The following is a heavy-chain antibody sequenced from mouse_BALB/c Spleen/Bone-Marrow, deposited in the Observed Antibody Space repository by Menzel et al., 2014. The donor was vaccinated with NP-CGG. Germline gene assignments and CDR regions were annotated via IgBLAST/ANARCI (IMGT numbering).Heavy chain of an antibody. CDR2: ISYSDNT. V-gene: IGHV3-8*02. Sequence: ESGPSLVKPSQTLSLTCSVTGDSITSGYWNWIRKFPGNKLEFMGYISYSDNTYFNPSLKSRISITRDTSKNQYYLQLNSVTTEDTATYYCARLGGYYAWFAYWGQGTLVTVSA. CDR1: GDSITSGY. CDR3: ARLGGYYAWFAY. D-gene: IGHD2-3*01. J-gene: IGHJ3*01.